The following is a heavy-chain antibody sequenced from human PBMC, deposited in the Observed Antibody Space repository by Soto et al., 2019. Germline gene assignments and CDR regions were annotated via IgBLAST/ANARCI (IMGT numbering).Heavy chain of an antibody. CDR3: ARETLRELRAPYDY. J-gene: IGHJ4*02. D-gene: IGHD1-26*01. CDR2: INSDGSST. Sequence: EVQLVESGGGLVQPGGSLRLSCAASGFTFSSYWMHWVRQAPGKGLVWVSRINSDGSSTSYADSVKGRFTISRDNAKNTLFLQMNSLRAEDTAVYYCARETLRELRAPYDYWGQGTLVTVSS. V-gene: IGHV3-74*01. CDR1: GFTFSSYW.